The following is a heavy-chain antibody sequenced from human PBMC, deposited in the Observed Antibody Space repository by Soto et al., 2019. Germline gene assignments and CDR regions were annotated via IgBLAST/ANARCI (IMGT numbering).Heavy chain of an antibody. CDR2: IWYDGSNK. J-gene: IGHJ5*02. CDR1: GFTFSSYG. D-gene: IGHD5-18*01. Sequence: GGSLRLSCAASGFTFSSYGMHWVRQAPGKGLEWVAVIWYDGSNKYYADSVKGRFTISRDNSKNTLYLKMNSLRAEDTAVYYCARDRGDTAMVPWFDPWGQGTLVTVSS. V-gene: IGHV3-33*01. CDR3: ARDRGDTAMVPWFDP.